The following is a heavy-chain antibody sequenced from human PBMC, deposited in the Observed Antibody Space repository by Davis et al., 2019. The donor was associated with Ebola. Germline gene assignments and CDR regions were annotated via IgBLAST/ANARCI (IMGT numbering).Heavy chain of an antibody. CDR2: IYTSGST. CDR3: GSTIFGVVLPSYIDY. Sequence: PSETLSLTCTVSGGSISSYYWSWIRQPAGKGLEWIGRIYTSGSTNYNPSLKSRVTMSVDTSKNQFSLKLTSVTAADTAVYYCGSTIFGVVLPSYIDYWGQGTLVTVSS. J-gene: IGHJ4*02. V-gene: IGHV4-4*07. D-gene: IGHD3-3*01. CDR1: GGSISSYY.